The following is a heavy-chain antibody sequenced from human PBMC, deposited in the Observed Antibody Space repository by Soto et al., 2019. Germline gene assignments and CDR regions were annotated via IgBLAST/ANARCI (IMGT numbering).Heavy chain of an antibody. D-gene: IGHD5-12*01. CDR3: AREGNGYDKEPPYYYYGTDV. J-gene: IGHJ6*02. Sequence: AASVKVSRKASGGSISIYSISWVRQAPGQGLEWLGGIIPLYGTTNYAQKFQGRVTITADESTSTAYMRLSSLRSEDTAVYYCAREGNGYDKEPPYYYYGTDVWGQGTTVTVSS. CDR2: IIPLYGTT. V-gene: IGHV1-69*13. CDR1: GGSISIYS.